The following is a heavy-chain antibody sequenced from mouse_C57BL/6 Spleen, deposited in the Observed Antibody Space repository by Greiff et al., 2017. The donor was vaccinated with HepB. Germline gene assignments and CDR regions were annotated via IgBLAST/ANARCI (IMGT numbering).Heavy chain of an antibody. CDR3: ARSPYGGGDFDY. J-gene: IGHJ2*01. Sequence: QVQLQQSGAELAKPGASVKLSCKASGYTFTSYWMHWVKQRPGQGLEWIGYINPSSGYTKYNQKFKDKATLTADKASRTAYMRLSSLTYEDAAVYCGARSPYGGGDFDYWGQGTTLTVSS. CDR1: GYTFTSYW. V-gene: IGHV1-7*01. D-gene: IGHD1-1*02. CDR2: INPSSGYT.